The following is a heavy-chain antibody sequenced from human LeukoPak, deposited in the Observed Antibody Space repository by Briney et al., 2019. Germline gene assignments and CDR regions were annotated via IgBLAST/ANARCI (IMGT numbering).Heavy chain of an antibody. Sequence: SETLSLTCTVSGGSISSTGFYWGWIRQPPGKGLEWIGSIYYSGSTYYNPSLKSRVTMSVDTSKNQFSLKLNSVTAADTAVYYCARSSCDRGCYAVGFFQHWGQGTLVTVSS. D-gene: IGHD2-2*01. CDR3: ARSSCDRGCYAVGFFQH. J-gene: IGHJ1*01. CDR1: GGSISSTGFY. CDR2: IYYSGST. V-gene: IGHV4-39*01.